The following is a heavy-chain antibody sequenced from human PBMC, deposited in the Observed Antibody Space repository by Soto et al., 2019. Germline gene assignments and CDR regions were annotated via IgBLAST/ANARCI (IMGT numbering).Heavy chain of an antibody. Sequence: SENLSLTYTVSGGSVSRCSYYWSWIRQPPGKGLEWIGYVYYSGSTNYNPSLKSRVTISVDTSKNQLSLKLCSVSAADTAVYYCAIVARNSDDPAMFALRGQGSPVPGSS. J-gene: IGHJ1*01. CDR1: GGSVSRCSYY. CDR2: VYYSGST. V-gene: IGHV4-61*01. D-gene: IGHD3-10*02. CDR3: AIVARNSDDPAMFAL.